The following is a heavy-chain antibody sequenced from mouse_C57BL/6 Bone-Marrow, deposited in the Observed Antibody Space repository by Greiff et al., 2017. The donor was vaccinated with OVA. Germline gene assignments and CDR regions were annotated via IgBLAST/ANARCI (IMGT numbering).Heavy chain of an antibody. V-gene: IGHV1-59*01. CDR2: IDPSDSYP. CDR1: GYTFTSYW. J-gene: IGHJ3*01. D-gene: IGHD3-3*01. CDR3: SRGGTAY. Sequence: QVQLQQPGAELVRPGTSVKLSCKASGYTFTSYWMHWVKQRPGQGLEWIGVIDPSDSYPNYNQKFKGKATLTVDTSSSTAYMQLSSLTSEDSAVDYCSRGGTAYWGQGTLVTVSA.